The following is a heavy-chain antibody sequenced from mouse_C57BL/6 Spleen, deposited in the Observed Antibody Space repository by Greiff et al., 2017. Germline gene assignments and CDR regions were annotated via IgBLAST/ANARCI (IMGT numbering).Heavy chain of an antibody. CDR1: GYTFTRYW. D-gene: IGHD1-1*01. V-gene: IGHV1-52*01. CDR3: ARRYYGGFAY. CDR2: IDPSDSET. J-gene: IGHJ3*01. Sequence: VQLQQPGAELVRPGSSVKLSCKASGYTFTRYWVHWVKQRPIQGLEWIGNIDPSDSETHYNQKFKDKATLTVDKSSSTAYMQLSSLTSEDSAVYYCARRYYGGFAYWGQGTLVTVSA.